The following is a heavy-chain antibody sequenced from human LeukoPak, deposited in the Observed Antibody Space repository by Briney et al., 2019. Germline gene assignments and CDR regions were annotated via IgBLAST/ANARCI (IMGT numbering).Heavy chain of an antibody. CDR1: GFTFSSYA. D-gene: IGHD3-10*01. J-gene: IGHJ6*02. V-gene: IGHV3-7*01. CDR2: IKQDGSEK. CDR3: ARGQYYGSGSYQYYYYGMDV. Sequence: GGSLRLSCAAPGFTFSSYAMHWVRQAPGKGLEWVANIKQDGSEKYYVDSVKGRFTFSRDNAKNSLYLQMNSLRAEDTAVYYCARGQYYGSGSYQYYYYGMDVWGQGTTVTVSS.